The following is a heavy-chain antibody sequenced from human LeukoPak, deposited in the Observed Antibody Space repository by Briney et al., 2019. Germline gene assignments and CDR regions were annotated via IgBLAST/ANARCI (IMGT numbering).Heavy chain of an antibody. D-gene: IGHD6-19*01. Sequence: SQTLSLTCAISGDGVSRNSAAWNWIRPSPSRGLEWLGRTYYRSKWYNDYAVSVKSRIAINPDTSKNQFSLQLNSVTPEDTAVYYCAEDSSSGWSIPNTNWFDPWGQGTLVTVSS. CDR1: GDGVSRNSAA. J-gene: IGHJ5*02. CDR2: TYYRSKWYN. CDR3: AEDSSSGWSIPNTNWFDP. V-gene: IGHV6-1*01.